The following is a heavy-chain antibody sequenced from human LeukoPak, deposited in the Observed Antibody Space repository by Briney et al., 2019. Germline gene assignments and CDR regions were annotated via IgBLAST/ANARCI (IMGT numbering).Heavy chain of an antibody. CDR1: GFTLSSYA. J-gene: IGHJ4*02. CDR3: ARRFRPGYYGDY. D-gene: IGHD3/OR15-3a*01. V-gene: IGHV3-23*01. Sequence: GGSPRLSCAASGFTLSSYAMSWVRQAPGKGLEWVSTIGGSGGSTYYADSVKGRFTISTDNSKNTLYLQMNSLIAEDTAIYYCARRFRPGYYGDYWGQGTLVTVSS. CDR2: IGGSGGST.